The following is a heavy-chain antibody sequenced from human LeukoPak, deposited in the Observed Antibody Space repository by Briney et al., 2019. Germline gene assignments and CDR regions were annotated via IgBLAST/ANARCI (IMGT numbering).Heavy chain of an antibody. CDR3: ARDQGATLVRGVTPYLDY. V-gene: IGHV3-30*04. CDR2: ISYDGSDE. Sequence: GGSLRLSCAASGFTFSSYAMHWVRQAPGKGLEWVSIISYDGSDEKFADSVRGRFTISRDNSKNMVFLQMNSLRAEDTAVYYCARDQGATLVRGVTPYLDYWGQGTLVSVSS. J-gene: IGHJ4*02. CDR1: GFTFSSYA. D-gene: IGHD3-10*01.